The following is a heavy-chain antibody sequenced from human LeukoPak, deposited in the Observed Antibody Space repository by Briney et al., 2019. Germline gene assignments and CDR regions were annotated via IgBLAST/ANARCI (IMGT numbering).Heavy chain of an antibody. CDR3: ARVYYDILTGYRDAFDI. D-gene: IGHD3-9*01. V-gene: IGHV4-39*07. CDR2: IYYSGST. J-gene: IGHJ3*02. Sequence: SETLSLTCTVSGGSISSSSYYWGWIRQPPGKGLEWIGSIYYSGSTYYNPSLKSRVTISVDTSKNQFSLKLSSVTAADTAVYYCARVYYDILTGYRDAFDIWGQGTMVTVSS. CDR1: GGSISSSSYY.